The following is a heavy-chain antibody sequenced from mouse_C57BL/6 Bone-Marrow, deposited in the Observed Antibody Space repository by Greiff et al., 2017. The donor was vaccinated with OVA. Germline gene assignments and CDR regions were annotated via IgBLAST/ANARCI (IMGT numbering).Heavy chain of an antibody. V-gene: IGHV14-1*01. J-gene: IGHJ3*01. CDR1: GFNITDYY. Sequence: VQLQQSGAELVRPGASVKLSCTASGFNITDYYMHWVKQRPEQGLEWIGRIDPEDGDTEYAPKFPGKATMTADTSSNTAYLQLSSLTTEDTAVYYFTTGGYLLWVDPPPAWFAYWGQGTLVTVSA. CDR3: TTGGYLLWVDPPPAWFAY. CDR2: IDPEDGDT. D-gene: IGHD2-1*01.